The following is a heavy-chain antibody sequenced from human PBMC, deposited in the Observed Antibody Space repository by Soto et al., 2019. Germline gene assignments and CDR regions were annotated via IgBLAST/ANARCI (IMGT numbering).Heavy chain of an antibody. CDR2: TYYRSKWYN. V-gene: IGHV6-1*01. Sequence: LSLTCAISGDSVSSNSAAWNWIRQSPSRGLEWLGRTYYRSKWYNDYAVSVKSRITINPDTSKNQFSLQLNSVTPEDTAVYYCARGDSSSWYGYYGMDVWGQGTTVTVSS. D-gene: IGHD6-13*01. CDR1: GDSVSSNSAA. CDR3: ARGDSSSWYGYYGMDV. J-gene: IGHJ6*02.